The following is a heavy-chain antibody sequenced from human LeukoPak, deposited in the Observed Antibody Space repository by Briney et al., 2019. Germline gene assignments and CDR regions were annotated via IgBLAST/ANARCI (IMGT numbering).Heavy chain of an antibody. Sequence: GGSLRLSCAASGFTFSSYWMHWVRQAPGKGLVWVSRINSDGSSTSYADSVKGRFTISRDNAKNTLYLQMNSLRAEDTAVYYCARQYSGSNYIPDYWGQGTLVTVSS. J-gene: IGHJ4*02. CDR3: ARQYSGSNYIPDY. CDR2: INSDGSST. CDR1: GFTFSSYW. V-gene: IGHV3-74*01. D-gene: IGHD1-26*01.